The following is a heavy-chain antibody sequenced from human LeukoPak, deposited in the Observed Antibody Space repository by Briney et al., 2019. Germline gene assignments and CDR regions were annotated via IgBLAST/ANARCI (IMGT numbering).Heavy chain of an antibody. D-gene: IGHD6-13*01. CDR3: ARHRVRQLAYFDY. CDR1: GGSISSYY. V-gene: IGHV4-4*09. J-gene: IGHJ4*02. CDR2: ICTSGST. Sequence: KPSETLSLTCTVSGGSISSYYWSWIRQPPGKGLEWIGYICTSGSTNYNPSLKSRVTISVDTSKNQFSLKPSSVTAADTAVYYCARHRVRQLAYFDYWGQGTLVTVSS.